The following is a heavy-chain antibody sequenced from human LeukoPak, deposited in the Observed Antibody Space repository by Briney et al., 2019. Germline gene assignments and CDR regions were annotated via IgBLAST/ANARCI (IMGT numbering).Heavy chain of an antibody. J-gene: IGHJ5*01. D-gene: IGHD3-10*01. CDR3: ARLGYGSGKTNDS. V-gene: IGHV4-34*01. Sequence: PSETLSLTCAVYGGSFSGYYWSWIRQPPGKGLEWIGEINHSGSTNYNPSLKSRVTISVDTSKNQFSLKLSSVTAADTAVYYCARLGYGSGKTNDSWGPGTLVTVSS. CDR1: GGSFSGYY. CDR2: INHSGST.